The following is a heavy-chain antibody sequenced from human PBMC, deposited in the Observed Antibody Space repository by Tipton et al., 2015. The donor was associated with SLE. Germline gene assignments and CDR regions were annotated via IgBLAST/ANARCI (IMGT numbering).Heavy chain of an antibody. CDR2: IYYSGST. Sequence: TLSLTCTVSGGSLSSSSYYWGWIRQPPGKGLEWIGSIYYSGSTYYNPSLKSRVTISVDTSKNQFSLKLSSVTAADTAVYYCAREYYDSSGYYVPFDYWGQGTLVTVSS. J-gene: IGHJ4*02. CDR1: GGSLSSSSYY. V-gene: IGHV4-39*07. D-gene: IGHD3-22*01. CDR3: AREYYDSSGYYVPFDY.